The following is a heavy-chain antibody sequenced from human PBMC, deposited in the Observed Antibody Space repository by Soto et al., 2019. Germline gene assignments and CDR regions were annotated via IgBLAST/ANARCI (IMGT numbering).Heavy chain of an antibody. CDR2: INHSGST. V-gene: IGHV4-34*01. CDR3: ARGFETAAGTFDY. CDR1: GGSFSGYY. Sequence: SETLSLTCAVYGGSFSGYYWSWIRQPPGKGLEWIGEINHSGSTNYNPSLKSRVTISVDTSKNQFSLKLSSVTAADTAVYYCARGFETAAGTFDYWGQGTLVTVSS. D-gene: IGHD6-13*01. J-gene: IGHJ4*02.